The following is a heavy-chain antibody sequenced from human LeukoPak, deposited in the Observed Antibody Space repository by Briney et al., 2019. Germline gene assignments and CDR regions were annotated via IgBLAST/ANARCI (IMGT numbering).Heavy chain of an antibody. J-gene: IGHJ4*02. CDR3: ARTYFTSSGYYRQFDY. V-gene: IGHV1-2*02. D-gene: IGHD3-22*01. Sequence: GASVKVSCKASGYTFTGYYMHWVRQAPGQGLEWMGWINPKSGGTNYAQKFQGRVTMTRDTSISTAYMELSRLRSDDTAVYYCARTYFTSSGYYRQFDYWGQGTLVTVSS. CDR1: GYTFTGYY. CDR2: INPKSGGT.